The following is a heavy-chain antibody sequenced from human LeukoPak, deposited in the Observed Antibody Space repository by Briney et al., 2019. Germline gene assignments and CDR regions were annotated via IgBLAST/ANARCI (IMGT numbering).Heavy chain of an antibody. CDR3: AKEKDYYDSSGYLQH. Sequence: GGSLRLSCAASGFTFSSHGMHWVRQAPGKGLEWVAFMPYDGNNKYHADSVKGRFTISRDNSKNTLYLQMNSLRAEDTAVYYCAKEKDYYDSSGYLQHWGQGTLVTVSS. J-gene: IGHJ1*01. CDR1: GFTFSSHG. D-gene: IGHD3-22*01. V-gene: IGHV3-30*02. CDR2: MPYDGNNK.